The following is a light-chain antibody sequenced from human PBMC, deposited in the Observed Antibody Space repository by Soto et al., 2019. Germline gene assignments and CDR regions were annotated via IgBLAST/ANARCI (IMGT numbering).Light chain of an antibody. CDR3: QEYIQWPPGM. V-gene: IGKV3-15*01. CDR1: QSVTTN. Sequence: EIEMTQSPATLSVSPGERATLSCRASQSVTTNMAWYQQKPGQAPRLLIYGASTRATGIPARFSGSGSGTEFTLTISSLQSEDFAVYYCQEYIQWPPGMFGPGTK. J-gene: IGKJ1*01. CDR2: GAS.